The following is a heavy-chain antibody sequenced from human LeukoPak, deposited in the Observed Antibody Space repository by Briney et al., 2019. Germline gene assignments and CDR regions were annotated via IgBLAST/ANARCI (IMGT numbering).Heavy chain of an antibody. Sequence: PGGSLRLSCAASGFTFSSYWMHWVRQAPGKGLVWVSHINSDGSSTSYADSVKGRFTISRDNAKNSLYLQMNSLRAEDTAVYYCARDREYYFDYWGQGTLVTVSS. CDR1: GFTFSSYW. V-gene: IGHV3-74*01. CDR3: ARDREYYFDY. J-gene: IGHJ4*02. CDR2: INSDGSST.